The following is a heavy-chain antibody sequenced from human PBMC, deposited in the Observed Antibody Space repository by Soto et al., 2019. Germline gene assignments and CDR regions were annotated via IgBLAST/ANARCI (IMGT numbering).Heavy chain of an antibody. Sequence: ASVKVSCKASGYTFTSYAMHWVRQAPGQRLEWMGWINAGNGNTKYSQKFQGRVTITRDTSASTAYMELSSLRSEDTAVYYCARGPRSGYSSSWYSNWFDPWGQGTLVTVSS. CDR2: INAGNGNT. V-gene: IGHV1-3*01. CDR1: GYTFTSYA. D-gene: IGHD6-13*01. J-gene: IGHJ5*02. CDR3: ARGPRSGYSSSWYSNWFDP.